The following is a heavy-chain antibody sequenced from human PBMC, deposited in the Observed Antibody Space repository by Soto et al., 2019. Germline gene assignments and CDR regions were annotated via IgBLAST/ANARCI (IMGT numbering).Heavy chain of an antibody. CDR2: VNHSGST. V-gene: IGHV4-34*01. CDR1: GGSLSGIY. Sequence: SETLSLTCVVYGGSLSGIYWTWVRQPPGKGLEWIGEVNHSGSTNYSPSLESRITISLDTPNNQFSLKLSSVTAADTAVYYCAKGPGYSFGYSVYYYYYGMDVWGQGTTVTVSS. CDR3: AKGPGYSFGYSVYYYYYGMDV. D-gene: IGHD5-18*01. J-gene: IGHJ6*02.